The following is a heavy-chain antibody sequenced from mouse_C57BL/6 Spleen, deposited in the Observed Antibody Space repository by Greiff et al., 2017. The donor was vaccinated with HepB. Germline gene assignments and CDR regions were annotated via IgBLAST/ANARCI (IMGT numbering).Heavy chain of an antibody. D-gene: IGHD1-1*01. CDR2: IYPGSGST. CDR3: ARSLLITTVVAEGFAY. CDR1: GYTFTSYW. J-gene: IGHJ3*01. V-gene: IGHV1-55*01. Sequence: VQLQQPGAELVKPGASVKMSCKASGYTFTSYWITWVKQRPGQGLEWIGDIYPGSGSTNYNEKFKSKATLTVDTSSSTAYMQLSSLTSEDSAVYYCARSLLITTVVAEGFAYWGQGTLVTVSA.